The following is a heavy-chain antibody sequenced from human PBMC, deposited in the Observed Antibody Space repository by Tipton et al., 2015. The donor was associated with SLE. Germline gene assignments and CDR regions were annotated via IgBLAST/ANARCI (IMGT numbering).Heavy chain of an antibody. CDR1: GLTFSSYA. CDR2: IYSGGSST. V-gene: IGHV3-23*03. J-gene: IGHJ4*02. CDR3: AKGRRYGL. Sequence: GSLRLSCAASGLTFSSYAMSWVRQAPGKGLEWVSVIYSGGSSTYYADSVKGRFTISRDNSKNTLYLQMNSLRAEDTAVYYCAKGRRYGLWGQGTLVTVSS. D-gene: IGHD5-24*01.